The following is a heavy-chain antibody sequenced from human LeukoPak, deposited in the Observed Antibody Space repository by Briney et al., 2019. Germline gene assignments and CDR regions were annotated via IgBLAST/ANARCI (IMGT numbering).Heavy chain of an antibody. D-gene: IGHD3-22*01. Sequence: GGSLRLSCAASGFTFGSYSMNWVRQAPGKGLEWVSSISSSSSYIYYADSVKGRFTISRDNAKNSLYLQMNSLRAEDTAVYYCARDGVWGEILVVIPFDIWGQGTMATVSS. CDR2: ISSSSSYI. V-gene: IGHV3-21*01. J-gene: IGHJ3*02. CDR1: GFTFGSYS. CDR3: ARDGVWGEILVVIPFDI.